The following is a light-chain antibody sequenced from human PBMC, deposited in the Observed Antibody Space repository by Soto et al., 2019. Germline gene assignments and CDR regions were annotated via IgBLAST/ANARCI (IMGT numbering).Light chain of an antibody. V-gene: IGKV3-20*01. CDR3: QQYNTYSS. CDR1: QSVLNSY. CDR2: GTS. J-gene: IGKJ5*01. Sequence: EIELTQSPGSLSLSPGERATLSCRTSQSVLNSYLAWYMQKPGQAPRLVIYGTSHRATGIPDRFSGSGSGTEFTLTISSLQPDDFATYYCQQYNTYSSFGQGTRLEI.